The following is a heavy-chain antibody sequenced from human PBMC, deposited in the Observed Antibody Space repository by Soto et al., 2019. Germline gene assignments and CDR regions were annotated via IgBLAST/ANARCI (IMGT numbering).Heavy chain of an antibody. D-gene: IGHD3-22*01. V-gene: IGHV3-7*03. Sequence: EVQLVESGGGLVQPGESLRLSCAASGFRLSNSWMAWVRQAPGKGLEWVANIKEDGSESYYVDSVRGRFTISRDNAKNSLYLQMNSLRGEDTAVYYCARDRGYDTFDVWGQATMVSVSS. CDR1: GFRLSNSW. J-gene: IGHJ3*01. CDR2: IKEDGSES. CDR3: ARDRGYDTFDV.